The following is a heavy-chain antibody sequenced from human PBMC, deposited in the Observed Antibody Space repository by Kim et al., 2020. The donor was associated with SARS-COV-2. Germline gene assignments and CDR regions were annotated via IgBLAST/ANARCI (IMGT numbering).Heavy chain of an antibody. D-gene: IGHD2-15*01. CDR2: PGDYEA. V-gene: IGHV5-51*01. J-gene: IGHJ4*02. Sequence: PGDYEARYSPSFQGQVTISADKSIITAYLQWRSLKASDTAMYYCARIGDYWGQGTLVTVSS. CDR3: ARIGDY.